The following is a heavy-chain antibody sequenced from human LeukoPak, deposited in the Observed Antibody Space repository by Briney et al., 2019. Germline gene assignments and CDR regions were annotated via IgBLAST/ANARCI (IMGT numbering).Heavy chain of an antibody. CDR3: VKEVPTYGYFDY. CDR1: GFTFSNYA. D-gene: IGHD2-21*01. CDR2: LNGGRT. Sequence: GGSLRLSCVASGFTFSNYAMSWVRQAPGRGLEWIAALNGGRTFFQDSVGGRCTISRDNSKSTLYLQLNSLTGDDTAVYYCVKEVPTYGYFDYWGRGTLVTVSS. V-gene: IGHV3-23*01. J-gene: IGHJ4*02.